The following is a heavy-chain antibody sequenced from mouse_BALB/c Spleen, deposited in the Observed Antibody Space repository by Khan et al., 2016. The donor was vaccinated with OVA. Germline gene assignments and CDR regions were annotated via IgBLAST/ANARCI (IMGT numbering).Heavy chain of an antibody. CDR3: ASHLTGSFAY. CDR1: GFTFSSYS. CDR2: ISSGGDYT. Sequence: EVELVESGGDLVKPGGSLKLSCAASGFTFSSYSMSWVRQTPDKRLEWVASISSGGDYTYYPDIVKGRFTISRDNAKHTLYLQMSSLKSEDTAMYYCASHLTGSFAYWGQGTLVTVSA. D-gene: IGHD4-1*01. J-gene: IGHJ3*01. V-gene: IGHV5-6*01.